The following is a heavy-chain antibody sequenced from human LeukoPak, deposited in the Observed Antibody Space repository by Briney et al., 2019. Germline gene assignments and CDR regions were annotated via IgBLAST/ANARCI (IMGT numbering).Heavy chain of an antibody. D-gene: IGHD4-17*01. CDR2: INEDGSGK. Sequence: GRSLRLSCAASGFTFSRYWMTWVRQAPGKGLEWVASINEDGSGKHYVDSVKGRFTISRDNAQKSVYLEMNSLRAEDTAVYYCARAVTSTEGYWGQGTLVTVSS. J-gene: IGHJ4*02. V-gene: IGHV3-7*03. CDR1: GFTFSRYW. CDR3: ARAVTSTEGY.